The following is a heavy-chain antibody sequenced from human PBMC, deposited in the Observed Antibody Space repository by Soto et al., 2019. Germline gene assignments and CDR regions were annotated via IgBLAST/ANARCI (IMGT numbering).Heavy chain of an antibody. CDR3: AREYCSGGSCQPSYYYGMDV. CDR2: IIPIFGTA. D-gene: IGHD2-15*01. Sequence: GAPVKVSCKASGGTFSSYAISWVRQAPGQGLEWMGGIIPIFGTANYAQKFQGRVTITADESTSTAYMELSSLRSEDTAVYYCAREYCSGGSCQPSYYYGMDVWGQGTTVTVSS. CDR1: GGTFSSYA. J-gene: IGHJ6*02. V-gene: IGHV1-69*13.